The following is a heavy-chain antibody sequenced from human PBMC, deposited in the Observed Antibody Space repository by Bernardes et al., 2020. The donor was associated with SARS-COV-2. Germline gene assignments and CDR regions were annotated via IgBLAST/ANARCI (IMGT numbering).Heavy chain of an antibody. CDR3: TRGKAIRNDH. D-gene: IGHD3-3*01. Sequence: SETLSLTCAVYGGSLSGYYWSWIRQPPGKGLEWIGEINHSGSTNYNPSLKSRLTISVDTSKNQFSLKLSSVTAADTAVYYCTRGKAIRNDHWGQGTLVTVSS. CDR1: GGSLSGYY. J-gene: IGHJ4*02. CDR2: INHSGST. V-gene: IGHV4-34*01.